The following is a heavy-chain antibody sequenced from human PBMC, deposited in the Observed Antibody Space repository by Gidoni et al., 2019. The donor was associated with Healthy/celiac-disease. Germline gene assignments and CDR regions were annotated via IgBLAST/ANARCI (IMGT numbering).Heavy chain of an antibody. V-gene: IGHV4-34*01. J-gene: IGHJ4*02. CDR1: GGSFSGYY. CDR2: INHSGST. Sequence: QVQLQQWGAGLLKPSETLSLTCAVYGGSFSGYYWSWIRQPPGKGLEWIGEINHSGSTNYNPSLKSRVTISVDTSKNQFSLKLSSVTAADTAVYYCARGVWYSSGWIDYWGQGTLVTVSS. CDR3: ARGVWYSSGWIDY. D-gene: IGHD6-19*01.